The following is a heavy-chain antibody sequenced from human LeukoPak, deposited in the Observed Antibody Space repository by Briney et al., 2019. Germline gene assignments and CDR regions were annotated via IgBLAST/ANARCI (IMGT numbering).Heavy chain of an antibody. J-gene: IGHJ5*02. CDR1: GFTFSSYA. V-gene: IGHV3-23*01. CDR3: AKEIGSGSYYNNWFDP. Sequence: PGGSLRLSCAASGFTFSSYAMSWVRQAPGKGLEWVSAISGSGGSTYYADSVKGRSTISRDSSKNTLYLQMNSLRAEDTAVYYCAKEIGSGSYYNNWFDPWGQGTLVTVSS. D-gene: IGHD3-10*01. CDR2: ISGSGGST.